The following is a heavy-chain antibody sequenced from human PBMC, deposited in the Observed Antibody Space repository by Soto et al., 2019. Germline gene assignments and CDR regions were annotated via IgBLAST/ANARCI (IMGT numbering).Heavy chain of an antibody. J-gene: IGHJ4*02. CDR3: VRERAAAGQRTLDY. Sequence: KSSETLSLTCTVSGGSISSYSWSWIRQPAGKGLEWIGRIYTSGSTNYNPSLKSRVTMSVDTSKSQFSLILSSVTAADTAVYYCVRERAAAGQRTLDYWGQGTLVTVSS. CDR2: IYTSGST. CDR1: GGSISSYS. D-gene: IGHD6-13*01. V-gene: IGHV4-4*07.